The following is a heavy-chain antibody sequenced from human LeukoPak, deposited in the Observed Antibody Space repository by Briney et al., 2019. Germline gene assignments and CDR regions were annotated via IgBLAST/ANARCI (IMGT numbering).Heavy chain of an antibody. Sequence: GGSLRLSCAASGFTFSSYSMNWVRQAPGKGLEWVSSISSSSSYIYYADSVKGRFTISRDNAKNSLYLQMNSLRAEDTAVYYCARDMKGDYDSSGYYPPAFDYWGQGTLVTVSS. CDR1: GFTFSSYS. J-gene: IGHJ4*02. CDR3: ARDMKGDYDSSGYYPPAFDY. CDR2: ISSSSSYI. V-gene: IGHV3-21*01. D-gene: IGHD3-22*01.